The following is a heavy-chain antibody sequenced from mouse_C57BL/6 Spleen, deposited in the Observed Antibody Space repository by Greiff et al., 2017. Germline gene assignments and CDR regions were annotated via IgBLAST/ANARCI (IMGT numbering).Heavy chain of an antibody. CDR1: GFTFSDYY. Sequence: EVQLVESEGGLVQPGSSMKLSCTASGFTFSDYYMAWVRQVPEKGLEWVANINYDGSSTYYLDSLKSRFIISRDNAKNILYLQMSSLKSEDTATYYCARDLTGLDYWGQGTSVTVSS. CDR2: INYDGSST. CDR3: ARDLTGLDY. V-gene: IGHV5-16*01. D-gene: IGHD4-1*01. J-gene: IGHJ4*01.